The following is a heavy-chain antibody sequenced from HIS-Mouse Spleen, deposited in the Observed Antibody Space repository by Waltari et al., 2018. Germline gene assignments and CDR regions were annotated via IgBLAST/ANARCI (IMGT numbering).Heavy chain of an antibody. D-gene: IGHD6-13*01. Sequence: QLQLQESGPGLVKPSETLSLTCTVSGASIRSSSSYWGWTRQPPGKGLEWIGSIYYSGSTYYNPSLKSRVTISVDTSKNQFSLKLSSVTAADTAVYYCAREIPYSSSWYDWYFDLWGRGTLVTVSS. CDR1: GASIRSSSSY. CDR2: IYYSGST. CDR3: AREIPYSSSWYDWYFDL. V-gene: IGHV4-39*07. J-gene: IGHJ2*01.